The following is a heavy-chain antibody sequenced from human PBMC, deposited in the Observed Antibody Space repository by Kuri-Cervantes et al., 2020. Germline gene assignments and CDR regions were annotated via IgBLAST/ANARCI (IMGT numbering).Heavy chain of an antibody. Sequence: SQTLSLTCGVYGGSFSGKYWSWICQPPGKGLEWIGSIYHSGSTYYNPSLKSRVTISVDTSKNQFSLKLSSVTAADTAVYYCARLDFWSGYPIDYWGQGTLVTVSS. J-gene: IGHJ4*02. CDR1: GGSFSGKY. V-gene: IGHV4-34*01. CDR2: IYHSGST. D-gene: IGHD3-3*01. CDR3: ARLDFWSGYPIDY.